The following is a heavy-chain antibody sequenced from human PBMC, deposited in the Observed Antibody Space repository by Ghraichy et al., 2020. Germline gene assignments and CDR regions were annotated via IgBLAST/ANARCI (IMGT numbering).Heavy chain of an antibody. V-gene: IGHV1-2*02. D-gene: IGHD6-13*01. Sequence: ASVKVSCKASGYTFTGYYMHWVRQAPGQGLEWMGWINPNSGGTNYAQKFQGRVTMTRDTSISTAYMELSRLRSDDTAVYYCARTASSWYAELGYWGQGTLVTVSS. CDR1: GYTFTGYY. J-gene: IGHJ4*02. CDR2: INPNSGGT. CDR3: ARTASSWYAELGY.